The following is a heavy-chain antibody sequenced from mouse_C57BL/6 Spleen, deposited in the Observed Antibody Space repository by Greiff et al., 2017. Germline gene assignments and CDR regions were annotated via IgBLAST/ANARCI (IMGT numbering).Heavy chain of an antibody. CDR2: IDPETGGT. CDR1: GYTFPDYE. D-gene: IGHD1-1*01. J-gene: IGHJ4*01. V-gene: IGHV1-15*01. CDR3: TRWFITTVHYAMDY. Sequence: VQRVESGAELVRPGASVTLSCKASGYTFPDYEMHWVKQTPVHGLEWIGAIDPETGGTAYNQKFKGKAILPADKSSSPAYMELRSLTSEDSAVYYCTRWFITTVHYAMDYWGQGTSVTVSS.